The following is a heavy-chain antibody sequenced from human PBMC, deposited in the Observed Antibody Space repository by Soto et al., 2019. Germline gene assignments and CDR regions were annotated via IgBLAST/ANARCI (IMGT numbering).Heavy chain of an antibody. V-gene: IGHV3-23*01. Sequence: EVQLLESGGGLVQPGGSLRLSCAASGFTFSSYAMSWVRQAPGKGLEWVSVISGSGGSTYYADSVKGRFTISRDNSKNWMYLQMHSLRAEDTGVYYWARGQGGLLAERDWFVPWGQGTLVTVSS. J-gene: IGHJ5*02. CDR2: ISGSGGST. D-gene: IGHD1-26*01. CDR3: ARGQGGLLAERDWFVP. CDR1: GFTFSSYA.